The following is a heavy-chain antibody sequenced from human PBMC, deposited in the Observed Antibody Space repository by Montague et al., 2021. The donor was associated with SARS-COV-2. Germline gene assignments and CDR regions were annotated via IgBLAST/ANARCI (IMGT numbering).Heavy chain of an antibody. V-gene: IGHV3-23*01. J-gene: IGHJ4*02. CDR3: ARGEGYCGGGRCYRHYDY. CDR1: GFTFSSYP. CDR2: ISGSGANT. Sequence: SLRLSCAASGFTFSSYPVTWVRQAPGMGLEWVSIISGSGANTYYADSVKGRFTISRDNSKNTLYLQMNSLRAEDTAVYYCARGEGYCGGGRCYRHYDYWGRGTLVTVSS. D-gene: IGHD2-15*01.